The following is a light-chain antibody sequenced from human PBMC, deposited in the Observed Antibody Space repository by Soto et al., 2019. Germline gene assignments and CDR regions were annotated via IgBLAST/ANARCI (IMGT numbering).Light chain of an antibody. J-gene: IGKJ3*01. CDR3: QKSYHIPL. CDR2: DAY. CDR1: QDIGNS. Sequence: DIQMTQSPPSLSASVGERVTITCQASQDIGNSLNWFQHKPGKAPNLVIYDAYNLEIGVPSRFSGSGSGKDFTLTITSLRPEDIATYYCQKSYHIPLFVPGTKVESK. V-gene: IGKV1-33*01.